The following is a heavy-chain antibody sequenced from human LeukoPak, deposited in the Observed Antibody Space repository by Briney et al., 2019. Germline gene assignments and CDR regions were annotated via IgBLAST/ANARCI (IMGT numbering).Heavy chain of an antibody. V-gene: IGHV3-30-3*01. J-gene: IGHJ6*02. CDR3: ARDRYGDYPHYYYYYGMDV. D-gene: IGHD4-17*01. CDR2: ISYYGSNK. Sequence: GGSLRLSCAASGFNFSSYDLHWFRQAPGQCLLWVLVISYYGSNKYYADSVKGRFTISRDNSKNTLYLQMNSLRAEDTAVYYCARDRYGDYPHYYYYYGMDVWGQGTTVTVSS. CDR1: GFNFSSYD.